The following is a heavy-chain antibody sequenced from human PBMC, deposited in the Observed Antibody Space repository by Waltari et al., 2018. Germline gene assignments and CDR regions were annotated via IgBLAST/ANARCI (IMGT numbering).Heavy chain of an antibody. CDR1: GYTFTSYD. Sequence: QVQLVQSGAEVKKPGASVKVSCKASGYTFTSYDINWVRQATGQGLGWMGWMNPNSGKTGYAQKFQGRVTMTRNTSISTAYMELSSLRSEDTAVYYCARGSYYDSSGYSTSDAFDIWGQGTMVTVSS. CDR3: ARGSYYDSSGYSTSDAFDI. CDR2: MNPNSGKT. J-gene: IGHJ3*02. V-gene: IGHV1-8*01. D-gene: IGHD3-22*01.